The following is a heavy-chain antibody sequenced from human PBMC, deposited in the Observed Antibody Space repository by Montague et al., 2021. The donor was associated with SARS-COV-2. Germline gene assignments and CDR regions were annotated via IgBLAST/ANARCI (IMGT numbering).Heavy chain of an antibody. D-gene: IGHD1-26*01. CDR3: ARRGSGRSDLDY. CDR2: LFHTSST. CDR1: GDSISTDNC. V-gene: IGHV4-4*02. J-gene: IGHJ4*02. Sequence: SETLSLTCSVSGDSISTDNCCTCVSLPPAKNLQWLFELFHTSSTNYNTSPMGRVIMSVDKTWNQFSLRLTSVTAADTAIYYCARRGSGRSDLDYWGQGTLVTVSS.